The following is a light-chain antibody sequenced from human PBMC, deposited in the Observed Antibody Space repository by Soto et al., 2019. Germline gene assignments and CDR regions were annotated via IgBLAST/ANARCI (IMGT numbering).Light chain of an antibody. CDR3: HQFYRSGS. J-gene: IGKJ2*03. CDR1: QSVFSTSNSKNY. CDR2: WAS. V-gene: IGKV4-1*01. Sequence: DIVLTQSPDSLAVSLGERATINCKSSQSVFSTSNSKNYLSWYQQKPGQVPKLLISWASTRGSGVPDRFSGSGSGTDFTLTITSLQAEDVAVYYCHQFYRSGSFGQGTNLEIK.